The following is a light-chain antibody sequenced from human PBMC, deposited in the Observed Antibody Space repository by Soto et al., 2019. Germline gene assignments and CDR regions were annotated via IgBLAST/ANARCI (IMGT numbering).Light chain of an antibody. Sequence: QSVLTQPASVPGSPVQSITISCTGTSSDVGGYNYVSWYQQHPGKAPKLMIYEVSNRPSGVSNRFSGSKSGNTASLTISGLQAEDEADYYCRSYTSSSTLVFGTGTKVTVL. CDR3: RSYTSSSTLV. J-gene: IGLJ1*01. V-gene: IGLV2-14*01. CDR1: SSDVGGYNY. CDR2: EVS.